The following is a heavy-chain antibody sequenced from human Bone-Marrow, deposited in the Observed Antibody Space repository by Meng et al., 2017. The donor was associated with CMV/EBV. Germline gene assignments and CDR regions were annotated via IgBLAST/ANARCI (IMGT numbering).Heavy chain of an antibody. D-gene: IGHD3-3*01. CDR3: ARDLTIFGVVTRTDY. V-gene: IGHV3-30-3*01. Sequence: GGSLRLSCAASRFIFSNYAMHWVRQAPGKGLEWVAVISYDGGTKYYADSVKGRFTISRDNSKNTLYLQMNSLRADDTAVYYCARDLTIFGVVTRTDYWGQGTLVTVSS. CDR2: ISYDGGTK. CDR1: RFIFSNYA. J-gene: IGHJ4*02.